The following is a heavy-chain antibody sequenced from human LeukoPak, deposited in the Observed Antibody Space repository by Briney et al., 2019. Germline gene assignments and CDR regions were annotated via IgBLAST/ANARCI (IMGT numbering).Heavy chain of an antibody. D-gene: IGHD3-10*01. V-gene: IGHV3-30*04. CDR3: ARGDGPGSYLIDY. CDR2: ISNDESNK. Sequence: PGRSLRLSCAASGFSFSNYAFHWVRQAPGRGLEWVALISNDESNKQYADSVKGRFTISRDNSKNTVYLQMNSLRPEDTAVFCCARGDGPGSYLIDYWGQGTLVTISS. J-gene: IGHJ4*02. CDR1: GFSFSNYA.